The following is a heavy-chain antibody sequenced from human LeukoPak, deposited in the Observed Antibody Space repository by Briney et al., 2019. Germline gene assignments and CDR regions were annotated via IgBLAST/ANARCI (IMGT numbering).Heavy chain of an antibody. J-gene: IGHJ4*02. CDR1: GDSVSSNSAA. Sequence: SQTLSLTCAISGDSVSSNSAAWNWIRQSPSRGLEWLGRTYYRSKWYNDYAVSVESRIAVNPDTSKNQFSLQLQSVTPEDTAVYYCARAPDYGDYVAYDYWGQGTLVTVSS. CDR3: ARAPDYGDYVAYDY. CDR2: TYYRSKWYN. V-gene: IGHV6-1*01. D-gene: IGHD4-17*01.